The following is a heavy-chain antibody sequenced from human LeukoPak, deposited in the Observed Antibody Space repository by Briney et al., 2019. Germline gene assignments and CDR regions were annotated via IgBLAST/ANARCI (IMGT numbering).Heavy chain of an antibody. V-gene: IGHV3-7*01. J-gene: IGHJ2*01. CDR2: IKEDGSEK. D-gene: IGHD4-17*01. CDR3: ARDRRDYGDYHMGYFDL. Sequence: GGSLRLSCAVSGFTFSSYWMSWVRQAPGKGLEWVANIKEDGSEKYYVDSVKGRFTISRDNAKNSLYLQMNSLRVEDTAVYYCARDRRDYGDYHMGYFDLWGRGTLVTVSS. CDR1: GFTFSSYW.